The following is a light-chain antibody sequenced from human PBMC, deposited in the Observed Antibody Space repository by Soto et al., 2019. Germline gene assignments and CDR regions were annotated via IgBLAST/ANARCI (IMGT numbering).Light chain of an antibody. CDR2: GAS. V-gene: IGKV3-15*01. CDR1: QSVSSN. J-gene: IGKJ2*01. Sequence: EIVMTQSPATLSVSPGERATLSCRASQSVSSNLAGYQQKPDQAPRLLIYGASTRATGIPARFSGSGSETEFTLTISILQSEDFAVYFCQKYNNSPPLYPFGQGTKLEIK. CDR3: QKYNNSPPLYP.